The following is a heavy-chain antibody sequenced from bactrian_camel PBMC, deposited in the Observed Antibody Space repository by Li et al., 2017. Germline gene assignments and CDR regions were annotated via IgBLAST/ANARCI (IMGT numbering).Heavy chain of an antibody. CDR2: ISSDGST. D-gene: IGHD3*01. CDR1: GFNFDDSD. V-gene: IGHV3S63*01. J-gene: IGHJ4*01. Sequence: HVQLVESGGGSVQGGGSLRLSCTASGFNFDDSDMGWYRQAPGAACELVSTISSDGSTYYLGSVKGRFAISRDNAKNTVTLQMNSLKAEDTALYYCVIHFRLKDWQRDEYNYYGHGTQVTVS. CDR3: VIHFRLKDWQRDEYNY.